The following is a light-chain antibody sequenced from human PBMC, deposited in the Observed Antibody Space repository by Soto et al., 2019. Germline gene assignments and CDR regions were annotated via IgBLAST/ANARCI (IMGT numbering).Light chain of an antibody. CDR1: QSVSSSY. Sequence: EIVLTQSPGTLSLSPGERPTLSCSASQSVSSSYLAWYQQKPGQAPRLLIYGASSRATGIPDRFSGSGPGTDFTLTISRLEPEDFAVYYCQQYGSSPPVTFGQGTKVDIK. J-gene: IGKJ1*01. CDR3: QQYGSSPPVT. V-gene: IGKV3-20*01. CDR2: GAS.